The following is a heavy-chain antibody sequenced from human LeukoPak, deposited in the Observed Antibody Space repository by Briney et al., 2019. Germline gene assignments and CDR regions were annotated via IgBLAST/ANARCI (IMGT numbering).Heavy chain of an antibody. CDR2: TICSGDST. D-gene: IGHD3-10*01. J-gene: IGHJ4*02. CDR1: VFTFSSYA. V-gene: IGHV3-23*01. Sequence: GGSLRLLCAASVFTFSSYAMLWVRQSRGKGRESVSSTICSGDSTYYADSVKGRFTISRDKSKNTLYLQMNSLRAEDTAVYYCAKANMVRGVTLKFDYWGQGTLVTVSS. CDR3: AKANMVRGVTLKFDY.